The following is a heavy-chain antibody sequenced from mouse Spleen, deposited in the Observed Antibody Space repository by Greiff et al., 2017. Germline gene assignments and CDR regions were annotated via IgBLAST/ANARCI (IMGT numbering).Heavy chain of an antibody. CDR1: GYTFTDYE. CDR2: IDPETGGT. V-gene: IGHV1-15*01. J-gene: IGHJ2*01. Sequence: LVESGAELVRPGASVTLSCKASGYTFTDYEMHWVKQTPVHGLEWIGAIDPETGGTAYNQKFKGKAILTADKSSSTAYMELRSLTSEDSAVYYCTRGDDYDLDYWGQGTTLTVSS. CDR3: TRGDDYDLDY. D-gene: IGHD2-4*01.